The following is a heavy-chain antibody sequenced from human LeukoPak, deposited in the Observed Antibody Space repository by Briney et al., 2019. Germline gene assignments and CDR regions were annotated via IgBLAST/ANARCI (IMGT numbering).Heavy chain of an antibody. Sequence: GGSLRLSCAASGLTFSESWMHWVRQIPGKGLVRLSRMYGDMREISYADSVKGRFTISRDNAKNTVYLQMNSLRGEDTAVYYCARDLGLRGSTWGQGTLVTVSS. J-gene: IGHJ5*02. CDR2: MYGDMREI. CDR3: ARDLGLRGST. D-gene: IGHD5-12*01. V-gene: IGHV3-74*01. CDR1: GLTFSESW.